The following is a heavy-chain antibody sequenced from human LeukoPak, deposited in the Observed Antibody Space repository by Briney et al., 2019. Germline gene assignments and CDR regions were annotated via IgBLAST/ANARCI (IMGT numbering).Heavy chain of an antibody. CDR3: AKAKKVQGPGHYFDY. D-gene: IGHD1-1*01. CDR2: ISSSSSYI. V-gene: IGHV3-21*04. Sequence: GGSLRLSCAASGFTFSSYSMNWVRQAPGKGLEWVSSISSSSSYIYYADSVKGRFTISRDNAKNTLYLQMNSLRAEDTAVYYCAKAKKVQGPGHYFDYWGQGTLVTVSS. CDR1: GFTFSSYS. J-gene: IGHJ4*02.